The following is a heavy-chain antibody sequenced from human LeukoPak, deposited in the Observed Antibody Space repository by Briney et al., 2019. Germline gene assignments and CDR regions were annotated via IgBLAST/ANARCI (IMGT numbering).Heavy chain of an antibody. CDR1: GFTFSSYS. CDR2: ISSSSSFL. V-gene: IGHV3-21*06. Sequence: KSGGSLRLSCAASGFTFSSYSMNWVRQAPGKGLEWVSSISSSSSFLYYAGSVKGRFTISRDNAKNSLYLQVNSLRAEDTAVYYCARGGYSYVYGYFDYWGQGTLVTVSS. CDR3: ARGGYSYVYGYFDY. D-gene: IGHD5-18*01. J-gene: IGHJ4*02.